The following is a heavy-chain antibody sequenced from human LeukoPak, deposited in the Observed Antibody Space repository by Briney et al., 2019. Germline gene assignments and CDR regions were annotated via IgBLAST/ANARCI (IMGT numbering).Heavy chain of an antibody. CDR3: ARGYGGGAFDI. D-gene: IGHD4-23*01. Sequence: GSLRLSCAGSGFTFSNYEMSWVRQAPGKGLEWVSYISSSGITIYYADSVKGRFTFSRDNAKNSLYLQMNSLRAEDTAVYYCARGYGGGAFDIWGQGTMVTVSS. J-gene: IGHJ3*02. CDR2: ISSSGITI. CDR1: GFTFSNYE. V-gene: IGHV3-48*03.